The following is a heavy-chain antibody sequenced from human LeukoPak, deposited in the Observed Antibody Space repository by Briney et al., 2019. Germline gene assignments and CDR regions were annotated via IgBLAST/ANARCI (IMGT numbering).Heavy chain of an antibody. CDR3: ARADILEYYYGSGSYFPLYYFDY. J-gene: IGHJ4*02. V-gene: IGHV7-4-1*02. Sequence: ASVKVSCKASGYTFTSYDINWVRQATGQGLEWMGWMNTNTGNPTYAQGFTGRFVFSLDTSVSTAYLQISSLKAEDTAVYYCARADILEYYYGSGSYFPLYYFDYWGQGTLVTVSS. D-gene: IGHD3-10*01. CDR2: MNTNTGNP. CDR1: GYTFTSYD.